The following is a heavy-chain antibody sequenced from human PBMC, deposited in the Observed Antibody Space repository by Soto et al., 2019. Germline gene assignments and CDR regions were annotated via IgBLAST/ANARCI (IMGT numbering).Heavy chain of an antibody. V-gene: IGHV2-5*02. Sequence: QITLKESGPTLVKPTQPLTLTCTFSGFSLSTSGVGVGWIRQPPGKALEWLALIYWDDDKRYSPSLKSRLTITKDTSKNQVVLTMTNMDPVDTATYYCAHHNWNDSTWDYWGQGTLVTVSS. CDR2: IYWDDDK. CDR1: GFSLSTSGVG. J-gene: IGHJ4*02. D-gene: IGHD1-1*01. CDR3: AHHNWNDSTWDY.